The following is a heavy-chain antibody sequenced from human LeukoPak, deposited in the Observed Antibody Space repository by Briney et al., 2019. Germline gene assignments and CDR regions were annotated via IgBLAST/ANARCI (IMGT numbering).Heavy chain of an antibody. CDR3: ARDRRWPDAFDI. D-gene: IGHD5-24*01. Sequence: PSETLSLTCTVSGGSISSGSYYWSWIRQPAGKGLEWIGRIYTSGSTNYNPSLKSRVTISVDTSKNQFSLKLSSVTAADTAVYYCARDRRWPDAFDIWGQGTMVTVSS. J-gene: IGHJ3*02. CDR1: GGSISSGSYY. CDR2: IYTSGST. V-gene: IGHV4-61*02.